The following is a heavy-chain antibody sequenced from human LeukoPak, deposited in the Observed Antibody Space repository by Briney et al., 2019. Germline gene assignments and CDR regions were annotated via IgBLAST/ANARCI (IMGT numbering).Heavy chain of an antibody. Sequence: GGSLRLSCAASGFRFIDYGMTWVRQAPGKGLEWVSGIDWSGTTTAYADSVKGRFTISRDNAKNSLYLQMNSLRAEDTALYHCARARGYSYGLFYWYFDLWGRGTLVTVSS. D-gene: IGHD5-18*01. J-gene: IGHJ2*01. CDR2: IDWSGTTT. V-gene: IGHV3-20*01. CDR3: ARARGYSYGLFYWYFDL. CDR1: GFRFIDYG.